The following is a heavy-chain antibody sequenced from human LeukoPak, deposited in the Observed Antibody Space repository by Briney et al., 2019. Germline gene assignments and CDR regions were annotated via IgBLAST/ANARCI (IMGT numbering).Heavy chain of an antibody. CDR1: GLTFNNYA. J-gene: IGHJ6*03. V-gene: IGHV3-23*01. CDR2: ISGRGASK. CDR3: ARDFGVVYYYMDV. Sequence: GGSLRLSCAVSGLTFNNYAMSWVRQAPGKGLEWVSGISGRGASKYYADSVKGRFTISRDNSKNTLYLQMNSLRAEDTAVYYCARDFGVVYYYMDVWGKGTTVTVSS. D-gene: IGHD3-3*01.